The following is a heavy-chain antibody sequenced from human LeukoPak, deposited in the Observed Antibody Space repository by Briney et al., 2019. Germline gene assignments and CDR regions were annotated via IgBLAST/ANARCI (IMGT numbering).Heavy chain of an antibody. V-gene: IGHV1-2*02. CDR1: GYTFTGYY. CDR3: ARGYGNLANWFDP. J-gene: IGHJ5*02. Sequence: ASVKVSCKASGYTFTGYYMHWVRQAPGQGLEWMGWINPNSGGTNYAQKFQGRVTMTRDTSISTAYMELSRLRSDDTAVYYCARGYGNLANWFDPWGQGTLVTVSS. CDR2: INPNSGGT. D-gene: IGHD4-11*01.